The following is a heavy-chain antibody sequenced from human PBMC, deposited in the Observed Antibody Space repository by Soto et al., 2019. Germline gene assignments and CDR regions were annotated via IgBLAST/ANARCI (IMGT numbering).Heavy chain of an antibody. CDR2: INHSGST. V-gene: IGHV4-34*01. Sequence: QVQLQQWGAGLLKPSETLSLTCAVYGGSFSGYYWSWIRQPPGKGLEWIGEINHSGSTNYNPSLKRRVPISVDTSKNQFSLKLSSVTAADTAVYYCAGVGNIVATGRWGQGTLVTVSS. CDR1: GGSFSGYY. J-gene: IGHJ4*02. CDR3: AGVGNIVATGR. D-gene: IGHD5-12*01.